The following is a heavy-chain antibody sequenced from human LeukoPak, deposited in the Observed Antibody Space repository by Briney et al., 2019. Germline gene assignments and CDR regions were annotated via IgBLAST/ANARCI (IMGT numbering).Heavy chain of an antibody. Sequence: PGGSLRLSCAASGFTFSSYWMSWVRQAPGKGLEWVANIKQDGSEKYYVDSVKGRFTISRDNSKNTLYLQMNSLRAEDTAVYYCAKFDRSGSYYNNPSYYFDYWGQGTLVTVSS. CDR3: AKFDRSGSYYNNPSYYFDY. D-gene: IGHD3-10*01. CDR1: GFTFSSYW. J-gene: IGHJ4*02. CDR2: IKQDGSEK. V-gene: IGHV3-7*03.